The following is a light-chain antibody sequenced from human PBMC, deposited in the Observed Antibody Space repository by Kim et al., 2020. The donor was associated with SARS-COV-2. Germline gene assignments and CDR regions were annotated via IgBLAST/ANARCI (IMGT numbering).Light chain of an antibody. CDR2: YEN. CDR1: NNGSKS. V-gene: IGLV3-21*04. Sequence: PGKTARITCGGNNNGSKSVNWYQQKPGQAPVVVIYYENDRPSGIPARISGSNSGNTATLTISRVEAGDEADYYCQVWDSSSAPHVVFGGGTQLTVL. J-gene: IGLJ2*01. CDR3: QVWDSSSAPHVV.